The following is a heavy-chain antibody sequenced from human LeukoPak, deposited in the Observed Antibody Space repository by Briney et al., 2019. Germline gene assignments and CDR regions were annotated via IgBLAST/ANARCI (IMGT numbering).Heavy chain of an antibody. CDR3: ARDFGIVGTTWGYYFDH. J-gene: IGHJ4*02. CDR1: GGTFSSYA. V-gene: IGHV1-69*04. Sequence: SVKVSCKASGGTFSSYAISWVRQAPGQGLEWMGRIIPILGIANYAQKFQGRVTITADKSTSTAYMELSSLRSEDTAVYYCARDFGIVGTTWGYYFDHWGQGTLVTVSS. D-gene: IGHD1-26*01. CDR2: IIPILGIA.